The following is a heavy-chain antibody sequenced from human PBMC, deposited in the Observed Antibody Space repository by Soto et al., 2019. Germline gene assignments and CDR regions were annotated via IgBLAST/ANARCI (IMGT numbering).Heavy chain of an antibody. CDR1: GGSVSSGTYY. Sequence: SETLSLTCTVSGGSVSSGTYYWSWIRQPPGKGLEWIGYIYYPGSTNYNPSLKSRVTISIDTSKNQFSLKLSSVTAADTAVLYCARSLGTVYDSLPDYWGQGTLVTVSS. CDR3: ARSLGTVYDSLPDY. V-gene: IGHV4-61*01. J-gene: IGHJ4*01. D-gene: IGHD3-22*01. CDR2: IYYPGST.